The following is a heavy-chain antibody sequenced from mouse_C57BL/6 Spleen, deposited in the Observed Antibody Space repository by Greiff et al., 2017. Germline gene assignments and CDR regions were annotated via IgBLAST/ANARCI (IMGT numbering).Heavy chain of an antibody. CDR1: GYTFTSYW. D-gene: IGHD1-1*01. CDR3: ARRGDGGY. Sequence: QVQLQQPGAELVMPGASVKLSCKASGYTFTSYWMHWVKQRPGQGLEWIGEIDPSVSYTNYNQKFKGKSTLTVDKSSSTAYMQLSSLTSEDSSVYYCARRGDGGYWGQGTTLTVSS. J-gene: IGHJ2*01. CDR2: IDPSVSYT. V-gene: IGHV1-69*01.